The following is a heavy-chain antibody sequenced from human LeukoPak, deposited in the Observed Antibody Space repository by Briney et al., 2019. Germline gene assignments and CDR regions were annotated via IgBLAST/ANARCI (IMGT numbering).Heavy chain of an antibody. D-gene: IGHD3-10*01. J-gene: IGHJ4*02. Sequence: VASVNVSCKVSGYTLTELSMHWVRQAPGKGLEWMGGFDPEDDETIYAQKFQGRVTMTEDTSIDTAYMELSSLRSEDTAVYYCATDLVGERGFDYWGQGTLVTVSS. V-gene: IGHV1-24*01. CDR2: FDPEDDET. CDR1: GYTLTELS. CDR3: ATDLVGERGFDY.